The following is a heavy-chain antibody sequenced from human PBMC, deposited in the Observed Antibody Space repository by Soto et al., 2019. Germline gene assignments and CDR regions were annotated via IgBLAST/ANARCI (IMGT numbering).Heavy chain of an antibody. CDR3: AKGGVYYDSSGYYEAPYYYYYGMDV. V-gene: IGHV3-23*01. CDR2: ISGSGGST. J-gene: IGHJ6*02. CDR1: GFTFSSYA. D-gene: IGHD3-22*01. Sequence: PGGSLRLSCAASGFTFSSYAMSWVRQAPGKGLEWVSAISGSGGSTYYADSVKGRFTISRDNSKNTLYLQMNSLRAEDTAVYYCAKGGVYYDSSGYYEAPYYYYYGMDVWGQGTTVTVSS.